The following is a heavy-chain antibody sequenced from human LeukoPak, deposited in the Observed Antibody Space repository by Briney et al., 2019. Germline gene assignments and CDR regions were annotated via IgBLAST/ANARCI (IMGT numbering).Heavy chain of an antibody. J-gene: IGHJ4*02. CDR2: ISYDGSNK. Sequence: PGGSLRLSCAASGFTFSSYAMHWVRQAPGKGLEWVAVISYDGSNKYYADSVKGRFTISRDNSKNTLYLQMNSLRAEDTAVYYCARDPHEGARGKFDYWGQGTLVTVSS. V-gene: IGHV3-30-3*01. CDR3: ARDPHEGARGKFDY. D-gene: IGHD3-16*01. CDR1: GFTFSSYA.